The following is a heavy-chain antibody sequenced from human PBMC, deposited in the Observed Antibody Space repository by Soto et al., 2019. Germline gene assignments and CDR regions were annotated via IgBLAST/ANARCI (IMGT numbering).Heavy chain of an antibody. Sequence: QVQLVQSGAEVKKPGSSVKVSCKASGGTFSSYAINWVRQAPGQGLEWMGGIIPIFGTADYAQKFQGRVTRSADESTSAAYTGRSSVRSEDTGVYFCASRITGSTNYYYGMDVWGQGPRVNVS. CDR3: ASRITGSTNYYYGMDV. D-gene: IGHD1-20*01. V-gene: IGHV1-69*12. CDR2: IIPIFGTA. J-gene: IGHJ6*02. CDR1: GGTFSSYA.